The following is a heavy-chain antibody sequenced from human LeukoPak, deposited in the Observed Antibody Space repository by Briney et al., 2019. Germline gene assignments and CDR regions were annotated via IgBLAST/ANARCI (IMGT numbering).Heavy chain of an antibody. V-gene: IGHV3-21*01. CDR2: ISSSSSYI. J-gene: IGHJ1*01. Sequence: PGGSLRLSGAASGFTFSSYIMNWVRQAPGKGLEWVSSISSSSSYIYYADSVKGGFTISRDNAKNSLYLQMNSLRAEDTAVYYCARDWPTIAAAGTIPEYFQHWGQGTLVTVSS. CDR3: ARDWPTIAAAGTIPEYFQH. D-gene: IGHD6-13*01. CDR1: GFTFSSYI.